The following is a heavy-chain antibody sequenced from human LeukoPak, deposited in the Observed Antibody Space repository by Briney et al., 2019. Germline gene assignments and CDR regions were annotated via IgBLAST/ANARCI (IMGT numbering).Heavy chain of an antibody. J-gene: IGHJ4*02. V-gene: IGHV3-30-3*01. Sequence: GGSLRLSCAASGFTFSSYAMHWVRQAPGKGLEWVAVISYDGCNKYYADSVKGRFTISRDNSKNTLYLQMNSLRAEDTAVYYCARDRIVVVDYWGQGTLVTVSS. CDR2: ISYDGCNK. D-gene: IGHD3-22*01. CDR1: GFTFSSYA. CDR3: ARDRIVVVDY.